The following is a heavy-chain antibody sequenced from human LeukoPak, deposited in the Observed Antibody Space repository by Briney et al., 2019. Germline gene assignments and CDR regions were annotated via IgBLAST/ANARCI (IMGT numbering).Heavy chain of an antibody. CDR1: GFRFSDYW. J-gene: IGHJ4*02. Sequence: GGSLRLSCEASGFRFSDYWMTWVRQAPGKGLEWVANIKEDGREKYHVDSVKGRFTLSKDNAKNSVYLQMNSLGAEDTAVYYCARGWGEKGYCRGGTCNNPQFDYWGQGILVTVSS. D-gene: IGHD2-15*01. V-gene: IGHV3-7*01. CDR2: IKEDGREK. CDR3: ARGWGEKGYCRGGTCNNPQFDY.